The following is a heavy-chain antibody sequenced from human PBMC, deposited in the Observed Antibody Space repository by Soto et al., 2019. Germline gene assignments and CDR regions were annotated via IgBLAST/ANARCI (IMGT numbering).Heavy chain of an antibody. CDR1: GGCISSYY. J-gene: IGHJ6*02. D-gene: IGHD3-22*01. CDR2: IYTSGST. CDR3: ARDGLPYYYDSRYVMDV. V-gene: IGHV4-4*07. Sequence: SETLSLTCSVSGGCISSYYWSWIRQPAGKGLEWIGRIYTSGSTNYNPSLKSRVTMSVDTSKNQFSLKLSSVNAADTAVYYCARDGLPYYYDSRYVMDVWGQGTTVTVS.